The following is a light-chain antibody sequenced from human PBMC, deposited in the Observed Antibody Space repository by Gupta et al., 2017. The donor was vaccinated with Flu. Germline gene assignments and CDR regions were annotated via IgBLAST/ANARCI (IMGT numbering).Light chain of an antibody. CDR3: SSYTSSSTLV. CDR2: EVS. J-gene: IGLJ1*01. Sequence: QPALTQPASVSGSPGQSIAISCTGTSSDVGDYNFVSWYQQHPGKAPKLMISEVSNRPSGISNRFSGSKSGNTASLTISGLQADDEADYYCSSYTSSSTLVFGTGTKVTVL. V-gene: IGLV2-14*01. CDR1: SSDVGDYNF.